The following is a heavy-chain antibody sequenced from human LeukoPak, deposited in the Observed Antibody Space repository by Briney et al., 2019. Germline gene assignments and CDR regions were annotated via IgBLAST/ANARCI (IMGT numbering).Heavy chain of an antibody. Sequence: GGSLRLSCAASGFTFSDYYMSWIRQAPGKGLEWVSFISSSGSTIYYSDSVKGRFTISRDNAKNSLYLQMNGLRAEDTAVYYCARDPNGSGYYRPHYFDYWGQGTVVTVSS. CDR3: ARDPNGSGYYRPHYFDY. CDR2: ISSSGSTI. D-gene: IGHD3-22*01. V-gene: IGHV3-11*01. J-gene: IGHJ4*02. CDR1: GFTFSDYY.